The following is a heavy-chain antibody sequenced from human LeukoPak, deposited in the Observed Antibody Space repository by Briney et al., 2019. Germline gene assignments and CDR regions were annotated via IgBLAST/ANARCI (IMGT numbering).Heavy chain of an antibody. CDR1: GGTFSSYA. J-gene: IGHJ5*02. V-gene: IGHV1-69*13. CDR2: IIPIFGTA. D-gene: IGHD2-2*01. Sequence: ASVKVSCKAPGGTFSSYAVSWVRQAPGQGLEWMGGIIPIFGTANYAQKFQGRVTITADESTSTAYMELSSLRSEDTAVYYCARKYCSSTSCYWGPATWFDPWGQGTLVTVSS. CDR3: ARKYCSSTSCYWGPATWFDP.